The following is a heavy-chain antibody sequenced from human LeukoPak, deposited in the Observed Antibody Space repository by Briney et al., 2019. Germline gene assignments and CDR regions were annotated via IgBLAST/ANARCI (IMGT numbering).Heavy chain of an antibody. CDR1: GYTFTGYY. CDR2: INPNSGGT. J-gene: IGHJ3*02. V-gene: IGHV1-2*02. Sequence: LRASVKVSCKASGYTFTGYYMHWVRQAPGQGLEWMGWINPNSGGTNYAQKFQGRVTMTRDTSISTAYMELSRLRSDDTAVYYCARAVVMDNAFDIWGQGTMVTVSS. CDR3: ARAVVMDNAFDI. D-gene: IGHD3-22*01.